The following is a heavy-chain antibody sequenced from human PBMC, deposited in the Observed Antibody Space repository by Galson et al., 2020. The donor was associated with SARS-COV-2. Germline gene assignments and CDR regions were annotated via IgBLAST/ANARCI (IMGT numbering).Heavy chain of an antibody. Sequence: ASEPLSLTCTVSGGSISSGDYYWSWIRQPPGKGLEWIGYIYYSGTTYYNPSLKSRVTISVDTSKNQFSLKLSSVTAADTAVYYCARGGCSSASCYSHYYCGMDVWGQGTTVTVSS. V-gene: IGHV4-30-4*01. D-gene: IGHD2-2*01. J-gene: IGHJ6*02. CDR2: IYYSGTT. CDR3: ARGGCSSASCYSHYYCGMDV. CDR1: GGSISSGDYY.